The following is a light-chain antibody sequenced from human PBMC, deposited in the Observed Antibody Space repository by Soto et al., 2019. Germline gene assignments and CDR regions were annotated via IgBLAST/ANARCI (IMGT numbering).Light chain of an antibody. CDR2: AVT. J-gene: IGLJ2*01. CDR1: SSDVGGYNY. CDR3: AAWDDSLNGVV. V-gene: IGLV2-14*01. Sequence: QSALTQPASVSGSPGQSITISCTGTSSDVGGYNYVSWYQQHPGKAPKLMIYAVTDRPSGVSSRFSGSKSGNTASLTISGLQAEDEADYYCAAWDDSLNGVVFGGGTKLTVL.